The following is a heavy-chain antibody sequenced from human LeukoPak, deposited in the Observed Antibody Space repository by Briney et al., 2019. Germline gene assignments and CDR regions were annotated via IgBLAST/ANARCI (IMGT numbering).Heavy chain of an antibody. CDR2: IIGGAGST. D-gene: IGHD2-2*01. Sequence: GGTLRLSCAASGFSFCSHGMSWVRQAPGKGLEWVSGIIGGAGSTYYADSVRGRFTISGDNSKNTLYLQINSLRADDTAVYYCAHGTMYQLDSWGQGTLVTVSS. J-gene: IGHJ4*02. CDR3: AHGTMYQLDS. V-gene: IGHV3-23*01. CDR1: GFSFCSHG.